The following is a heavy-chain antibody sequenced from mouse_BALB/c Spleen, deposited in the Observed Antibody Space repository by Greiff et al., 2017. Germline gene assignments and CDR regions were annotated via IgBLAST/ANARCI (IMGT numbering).Heavy chain of an antibody. CDR2: IDPANGNT. CDR1: GFNIKDTY. Sequence: VQLKQSGAELVKPGASVKLSCTASGFNIKDTYMHWVKQRPEQGLEWIGRIDPANGNTKYDPKFQGKATITADTSSNTAYLQLSSLTSEDTAVYYCASGYDDGAYFDYWGQGTTLTVSS. J-gene: IGHJ2*01. V-gene: IGHV14-3*02. CDR3: ASGYDDGAYFDY. D-gene: IGHD2-14*01.